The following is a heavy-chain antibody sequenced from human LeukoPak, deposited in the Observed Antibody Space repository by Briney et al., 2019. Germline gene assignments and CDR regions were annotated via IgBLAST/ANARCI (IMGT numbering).Heavy chain of an antibody. J-gene: IGHJ3*02. CDR2: ITYSGST. V-gene: IGHV4-39*07. CDR3: ARGPYSYDSSGAFDI. CDR1: GGSISSSTYY. Sequence: SETLSLTCTVSGGSISSSTYYWGWIRPPPGKGLEWIGSITYSGSTYYNPSLKSRVTISVDTSKNQFSLKLSSVTAADTAVYFCARGPYSYDSSGAFDIWGQGTMVTVSS. D-gene: IGHD3-22*01.